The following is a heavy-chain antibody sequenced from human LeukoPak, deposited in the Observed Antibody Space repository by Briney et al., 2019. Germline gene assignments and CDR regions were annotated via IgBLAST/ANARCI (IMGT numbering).Heavy chain of an antibody. CDR2: IYPGDSDT. CDR3: ARHVVGYCSSTSCSEGFAFDI. CDR1: GYSFTSYW. D-gene: IGHD2-2*01. J-gene: IGHJ3*02. Sequence: RGESLKISCKGSGYSFTSYWIGWVRQMPGKGLEWMGIIYPGDSDTRYSPSFQGQVTISADKSISTAYLQWSSLKASDTAMYYCARHVVGYCSSTSCSEGFAFDIWGQGTMVTVSS. V-gene: IGHV5-51*01.